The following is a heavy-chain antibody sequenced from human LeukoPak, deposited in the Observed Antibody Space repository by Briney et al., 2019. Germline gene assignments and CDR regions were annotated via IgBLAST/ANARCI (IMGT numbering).Heavy chain of an antibody. Sequence: ASVKVSCKASGYTFTGYYMHWVRQAPGQALDWMEWINPNSGGTNYAQKFQGGVTMTRDTSISTAYMELSRLRSDDTAVYYCARDMVAGSGSYSYGMDVWGQGTTVTVSS. V-gene: IGHV1-2*02. CDR3: ARDMVAGSGSYSYGMDV. CDR1: GYTFTGYY. CDR2: INPNSGGT. D-gene: IGHD3-10*01. J-gene: IGHJ6*02.